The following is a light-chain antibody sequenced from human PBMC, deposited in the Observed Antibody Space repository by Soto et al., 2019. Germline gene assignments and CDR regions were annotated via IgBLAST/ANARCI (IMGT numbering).Light chain of an antibody. J-gene: IGKJ4*01. CDR1: QSVSSY. V-gene: IGKV3-11*01. Sequence: EIVLTQSPATLSLSPGERATLSCRASQSVSSYLAWYQQKPGQAPRLLIYDASNRATGIPARFSGSGSGTDFTLTISSLEPEDFAVYYCQQRSNLLTFGGGNKVEIK. CDR2: DAS. CDR3: QQRSNLLT.